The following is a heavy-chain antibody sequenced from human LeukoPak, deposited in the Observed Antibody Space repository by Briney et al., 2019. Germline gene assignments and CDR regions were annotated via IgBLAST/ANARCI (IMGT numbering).Heavy chain of an antibody. CDR2: IYYSGNT. CDR1: GGSISSYY. D-gene: IGHD4-23*01. Sequence: PSETLSLTCTVSGGSISSYYWSWIRQPPGKGLEWIGYIYYSGNTNYNPSLKSRVTISVDTSKNQFSLKLSSVTAADTAVYYCARRLYVVRGAYFDYWGQGTLVTVSS. J-gene: IGHJ4*02. CDR3: ARRLYVVRGAYFDY. V-gene: IGHV4-59*08.